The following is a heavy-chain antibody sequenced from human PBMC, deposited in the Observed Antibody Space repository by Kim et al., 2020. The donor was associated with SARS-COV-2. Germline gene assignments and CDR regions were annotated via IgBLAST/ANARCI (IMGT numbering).Heavy chain of an antibody. D-gene: IGHD6-13*01. Sequence: GGSLRLSCAASGFTFSSYSMNWVRQAPGKGLEWVSSISSSSSYIYYADSVKGRFTISRDNAKNSLYLQMNSLRAEDTAVYYCARMRIAAAGTRWFDPWGQGTLVTVSS. CDR2: ISSSSSYI. CDR3: ARMRIAAAGTRWFDP. V-gene: IGHV3-21*01. CDR1: GFTFSSYS. J-gene: IGHJ5*02.